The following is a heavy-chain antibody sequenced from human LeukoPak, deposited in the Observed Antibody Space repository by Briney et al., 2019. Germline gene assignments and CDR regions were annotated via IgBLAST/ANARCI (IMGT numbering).Heavy chain of an antibody. J-gene: IGHJ3*02. CDR3: ASVRQDDPLI. D-gene: IGHD2-15*01. V-gene: IGHV3-23*01. CDR2: ISGSGGIT. CDR1: GFTFSNYA. Sequence: PGGSLRLSCAASGFTFSNYAMSWVRQAPGKGLEWVSVISGSGGITYYEDSVKGRFTISRDNSKNSLYLQMNSLRAEDTAVYYCASVRQDDPLIWGQGTMVTVSS.